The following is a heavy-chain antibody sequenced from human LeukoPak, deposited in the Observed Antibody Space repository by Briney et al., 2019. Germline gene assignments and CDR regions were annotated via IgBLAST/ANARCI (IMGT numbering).Heavy chain of an antibody. CDR1: GFTFSSYS. Sequence: GGSLRLSCAASGFTFSSYSMNWVRQAPGKGLEWGSSIGSSSSYIYYADSVKGRFTISRDNAKNSLYLQMNSLRAEDTAVYYCARGSYCSSTSCYLPPDYWGQGTLVTVSS. D-gene: IGHD2-2*01. CDR2: IGSSSSYI. V-gene: IGHV3-21*01. J-gene: IGHJ4*02. CDR3: ARGSYCSSTSCYLPPDY.